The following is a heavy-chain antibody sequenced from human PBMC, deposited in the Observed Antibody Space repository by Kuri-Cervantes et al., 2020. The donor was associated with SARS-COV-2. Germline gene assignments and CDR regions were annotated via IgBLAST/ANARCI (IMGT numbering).Heavy chain of an antibody. J-gene: IGHJ6*02. V-gene: IGHV3-30*02. D-gene: IGHD3-10*01. CDR2: IRNDGSSK. CDR3: SREVGRDYSYYYGLDV. CDR1: AFTFSSFG. Sequence: GGSLRLSCAASAFTFSSFGMHWVRQAPGKGLEWVAFIRNDGSSKFYADSAKGRFTISRDNAKNTLYLQMSSLRAEDTAVYYCSREVGRDYSYYYGLDVWGQGTTVTVSS.